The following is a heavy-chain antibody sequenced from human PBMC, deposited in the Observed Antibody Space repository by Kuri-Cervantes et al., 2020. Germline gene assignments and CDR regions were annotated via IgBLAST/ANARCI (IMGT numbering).Heavy chain of an antibody. V-gene: IGHV4-39*01. J-gene: IGHJ2*01. CDR3: ARMGRDGSKKYWFFNL. CDR2: IFYSGTT. D-gene: IGHD5-24*01. Sequence: SETLSLTCTVSGGSVSSSSFYWGWIRQPPGKGLQWIGNIFYSGTTYYNPSLKSRVAISVDTSKNQFSLKLSSVTAADTAVYYCARMGRDGSKKYWFFNLWGRGTLVTVSS. CDR1: GGSVSSSSFY.